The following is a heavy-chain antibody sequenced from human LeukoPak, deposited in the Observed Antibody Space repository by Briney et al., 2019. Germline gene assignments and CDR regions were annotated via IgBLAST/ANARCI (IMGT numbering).Heavy chain of an antibody. J-gene: IGHJ4*02. CDR1: GYFITNGYY. Sequence: SETLSLTCGVSGYFITNGYYWAWIRQPPGKGLEWIGNIYYSGNTYYNPSLKSRVTISVDTSKNQFSLMLSSVTAADTAVYYCARRYSNYFFDYWGQGTLVTVSS. D-gene: IGHD4-11*01. CDR3: ARRYSNYFFDY. CDR2: IYYSGNT. V-gene: IGHV4-38-2*01.